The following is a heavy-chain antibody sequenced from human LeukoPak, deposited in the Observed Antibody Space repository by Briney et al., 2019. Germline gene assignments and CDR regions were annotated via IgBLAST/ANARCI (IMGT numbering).Heavy chain of an antibody. CDR3: AKDSGSFDF. CDR2: ISDSGANT. J-gene: IGHJ4*02. D-gene: IGHD1-26*01. Sequence: PGGSLRLSCAVSGFTFSSYAMAWVRQAPGKGLGWVSAISDSGANTFYADSVRGRFTVSRDNSKNSLYLQMNSLRVEDTAVYYCAKDSGSFDFWGQGTLVTVSS. CDR1: GFTFSSYA. V-gene: IGHV3-23*01.